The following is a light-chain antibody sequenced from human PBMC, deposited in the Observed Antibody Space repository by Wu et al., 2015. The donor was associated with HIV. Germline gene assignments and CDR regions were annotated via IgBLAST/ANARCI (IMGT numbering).Light chain of an antibody. CDR1: QSLSSNY. CDR2: GAS. V-gene: IGKV3-20*01. CDR3: QQYHDSPRT. J-gene: IGKJ1*01. Sequence: EIVVTQSPGTLSLSPGEGATLSCRASQSLSSNYLAWYQQKPGQAPRLLIYGASSRATGIPDRFSGSGSGTDFTLTISRLEPEDFAVYYCQQYHDSPRTFGQGPRWKS.